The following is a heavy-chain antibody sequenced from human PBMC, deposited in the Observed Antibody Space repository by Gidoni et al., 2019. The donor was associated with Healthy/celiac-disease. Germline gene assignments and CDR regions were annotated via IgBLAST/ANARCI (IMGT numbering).Heavy chain of an antibody. CDR3: ARAPDIVVVVADAFDI. J-gene: IGHJ3*02. V-gene: IGHV4-30-4*01. Sequence: QVQLQESGPGLVKPSQTLSLTCTVSGGSISSGDYYWSWIRQPPGKGLEWIGYIYYSGSTYYNPSLKSRVTISVDTSKNQFSLKLSSVTAADTAVYYCARAPDIVVVVADAFDIWGQGTMVTVSS. D-gene: IGHD2-15*01. CDR1: GGSISSGDYY. CDR2: IYYSGST.